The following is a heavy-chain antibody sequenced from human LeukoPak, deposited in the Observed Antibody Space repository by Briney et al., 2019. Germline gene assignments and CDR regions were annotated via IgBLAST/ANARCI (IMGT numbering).Heavy chain of an antibody. CDR2: INSDGSST. CDR3: ARDGSNSGWIDY. V-gene: IGHV3-74*01. CDR1: GFMFSSYW. Sequence: PGGSLRLSCVASGFMFSSYWMNWVRQAPGKGLVWVSRINSDGSSTSYADFVKGRFTISRDDAKNTLYLQMNILRAEDTAVYYCARDGSNSGWIDYWGQGTLVTVSS. D-gene: IGHD6-19*01. J-gene: IGHJ4*02.